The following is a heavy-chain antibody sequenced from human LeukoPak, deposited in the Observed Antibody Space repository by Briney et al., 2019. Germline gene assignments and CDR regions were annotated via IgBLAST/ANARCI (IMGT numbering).Heavy chain of an antibody. CDR3: ARHIAFSVGATYFDY. Sequence: SETLSLTCTVSGGSISSYYWSWIRQPPGKGLEWIGYIYYSGSTNYNPSLKSRLTISVDTSKNQFSLKLSSVTAADTAVYYCARHIAFSVGATYFDYWGQGTLVTVSS. J-gene: IGHJ4*02. V-gene: IGHV4-59*08. CDR2: IYYSGST. CDR1: GGSISSYY. D-gene: IGHD1-26*01.